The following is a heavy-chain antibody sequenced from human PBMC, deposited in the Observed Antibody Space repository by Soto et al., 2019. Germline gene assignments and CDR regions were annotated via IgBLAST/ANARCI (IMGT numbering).Heavy chain of an antibody. CDR2: LSASGRT. V-gene: IGHV4-4*07. J-gene: IGHJ2*01. CDR1: GDSIGNFY. CDR3: ARGMGRYFDI. Sequence: SETLSLTCAISGDSIGNFYWSWIRQPAGRGLESLGRLSASGRTNYSPSLQSRVTMSLDRSKSRFSLRLTSVSAAETAVYFCARGMGRYFDIWGSGTLVTVSS. D-gene: IGHD2-8*01.